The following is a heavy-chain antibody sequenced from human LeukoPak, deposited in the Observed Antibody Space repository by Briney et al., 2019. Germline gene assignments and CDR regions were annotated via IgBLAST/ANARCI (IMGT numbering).Heavy chain of an antibody. J-gene: IGHJ4*02. CDR2: IYYSGST. D-gene: IGHD6-19*01. Sequence: PSETLSLTCTVSGGSISSSGYYWGWIRQPPGKGLEWIGSIYYSGSTYYNPSLKSRVTISVDTSKNQFSLKLSSVTAADTAVYYCARVLAVAAEGYYFDYWGQGTLVTVSS. CDR3: ARVLAVAAEGYYFDY. V-gene: IGHV4-39*07. CDR1: GGSISSSGYY.